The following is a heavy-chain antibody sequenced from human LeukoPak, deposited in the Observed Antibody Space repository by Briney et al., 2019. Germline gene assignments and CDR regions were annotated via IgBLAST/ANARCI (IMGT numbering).Heavy chain of an antibody. CDR3: ARSGGRGWYPADY. D-gene: IGHD6-19*01. CDR1: GFTFSSYG. CDR2: IWYDGSSK. V-gene: IGHV3-33*01. Sequence: PGRSLRLSCAASGFTFSSYGMQWVRQAPGKGLEWVAVIWYDGSSKYYTDSVKGRFTISRDNSKDTLYLQMNSLRADDTGIYYCARSGGRGWYPADYWGQGTLVTVSS. J-gene: IGHJ4*02.